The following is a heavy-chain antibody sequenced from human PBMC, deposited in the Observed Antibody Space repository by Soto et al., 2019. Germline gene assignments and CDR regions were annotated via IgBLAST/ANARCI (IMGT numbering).Heavy chain of an antibody. J-gene: IGHJ6*01. CDR2: ISFDGSNK. CDR1: GFTFSSYG. D-gene: IGHD6-6*01. V-gene: IGHV3-30*18. Sequence: QVQLVESGGGVVQPGRSLRLSCAASGFTFSSYGMHWVRQAPGKGLEWVAVISFDGSNKYYADSVKGRFTISRDNSKNTLYLQMNRLRAEDTAVYYCAKVPPVAGRPMLEYYYYGMDVWGQGSTVTVSS. CDR3: AKVPPVAGRPMLEYYYYGMDV.